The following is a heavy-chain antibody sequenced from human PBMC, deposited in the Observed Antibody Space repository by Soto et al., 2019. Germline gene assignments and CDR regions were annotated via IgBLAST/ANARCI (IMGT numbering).Heavy chain of an antibody. D-gene: IGHD2-2*01. V-gene: IGHV4-34*01. CDR1: NGSFRGYY. J-gene: IGHJ6*02. Sequence: QVQLQQWGAGVLKPSETLTLICTVNNGSFRGYYWNWIRQAPGMGLEWIGEITHLGSTNYGPTLRGRATISLDTSKNQISLKVTSVTAADTAVYYCARSSKEIRRPHYFYNGLDVWGQGTTVGVSS. CDR3: ARSSKEIRRPHYFYNGLDV. CDR2: ITHLGST.